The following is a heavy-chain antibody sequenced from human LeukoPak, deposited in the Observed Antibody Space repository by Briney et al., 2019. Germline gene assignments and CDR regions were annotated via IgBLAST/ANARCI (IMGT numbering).Heavy chain of an antibody. CDR3: ARDRYYYDSSGYSPVHLRAYYFDY. CDR1: GGSISSSSYY. CDR2: IYYSGST. Sequence: SETLSLTCTVSGGSISSSSYYWGWIRQPPGKGLEWIGSIYYSGSTYYNPSLKSRVTISLDTSKNQFSLKLSSVTAADTAVYYCARDRYYYDSSGYSPVHLRAYYFDYWGQGTLVTVSS. J-gene: IGHJ4*02. V-gene: IGHV4-39*07. D-gene: IGHD3-22*01.